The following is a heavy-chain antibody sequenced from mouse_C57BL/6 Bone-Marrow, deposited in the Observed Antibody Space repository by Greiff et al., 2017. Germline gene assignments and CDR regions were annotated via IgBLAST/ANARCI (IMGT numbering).Heavy chain of an antibody. CDR3: TKRGLRDYAMDY. CDR1: GYTFTSYW. D-gene: IGHD2-4*01. J-gene: IGHJ4*01. V-gene: IGHV1-5*01. CDR2: IYPGNSDT. Sequence: EVKLVESGTVLARPGASVKMSCKTSGYTFTSYWMHWVKQRPGQGLEWIGAIYPGNSDTSYNQKFKGKAKLTAVTSASTAYMELSSLTNEDSAVYYCTKRGLRDYAMDYWGQGTSVTVSS.